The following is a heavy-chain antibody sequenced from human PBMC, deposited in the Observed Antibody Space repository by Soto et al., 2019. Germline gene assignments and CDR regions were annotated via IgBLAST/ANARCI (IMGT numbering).Heavy chain of an antibody. Sequence: QTLSLTCDISGDSVSSSSVTWNWIRQSPSRGLEWLGRTYYRSRWYNDYAESVKSRIIINPDTSKNQFSLHLNSVTPDDTAVYYCVRLIGNSWLDFWGQGTLVXVSS. CDR3: VRLIGNSWLDF. J-gene: IGHJ5*01. D-gene: IGHD1-26*01. V-gene: IGHV6-1*01. CDR1: GDSVSSSSVT. CDR2: TYYRSRWYN.